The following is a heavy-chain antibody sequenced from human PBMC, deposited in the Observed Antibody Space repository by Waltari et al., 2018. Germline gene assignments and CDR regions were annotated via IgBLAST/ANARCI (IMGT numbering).Heavy chain of an antibody. CDR3: ARRTMVRGVRYDY. CDR2: IYYSGST. J-gene: IGHJ4*02. D-gene: IGHD3-10*01. CDR1: GGSISSYY. V-gene: IGHV4-59*01. Sequence: QVQLQESGPGLVKPSETLSLTCTVSGGSISSYYWSWIRQPPGKGLEWIGYIYYSGSTNYNPSLKSRVTISVDTSKNQFSLKLSSVTAADTAVYYCARRTMVRGVRYDYWGQGTLVTVSS.